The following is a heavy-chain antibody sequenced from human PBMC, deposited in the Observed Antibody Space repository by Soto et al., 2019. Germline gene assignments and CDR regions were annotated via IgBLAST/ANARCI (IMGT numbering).Heavy chain of an antibody. CDR3: ARERESSSWYYYYGMDV. D-gene: IGHD6-13*01. CDR1: GYTFTSYD. Sequence: QVQLVQSGAEVKKPGASVKVSCKASGYTFTSYDINWVRQATGQGLEWMGWMNPNSGNTGYAQKFQGRVTMTRNTSISTAYMELSSLRSEDTAVYYCARERESSSWYYYYGMDVWGQGTTVTVSS. J-gene: IGHJ6*02. CDR2: MNPNSGNT. V-gene: IGHV1-8*01.